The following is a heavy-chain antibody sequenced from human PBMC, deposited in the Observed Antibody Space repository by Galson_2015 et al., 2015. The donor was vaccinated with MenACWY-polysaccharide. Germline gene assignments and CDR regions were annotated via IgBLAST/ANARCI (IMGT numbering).Heavy chain of an antibody. CDR2: INPSGAGT. J-gene: IGHJ6*02. D-gene: IGHD5-18*01. V-gene: IGHV1-46*01. CDR1: GYTFTSYY. CDR3: AREVDTAMATGISYYYGMDV. Sequence: SVKVSCKASGYTFTSYYTHWVRQAPGQGLEWMGIINPSGAGTSYAQKFQGRVTMTRDTSTDTVYMELSSLRSEDTAVYYCAREVDTAMATGISYYYGMDVWGQGTTVTVSS.